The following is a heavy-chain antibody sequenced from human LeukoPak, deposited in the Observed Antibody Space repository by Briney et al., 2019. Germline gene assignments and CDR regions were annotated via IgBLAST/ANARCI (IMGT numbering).Heavy chain of an antibody. CDR1: GGSISSSSYY. CDR2: IDYSGST. V-gene: IGHV4-39*01. Sequence: SETLSLTCTVSGGSISSSSYYWGWIRQPPGKGLEWIGSIDYSGSTYYNPSLESRVNISVDTSKNQFSLKLSSVTAADTAVYYCARWERWRGMNAFDYWGQGTLVTVSS. CDR3: ARWERWRGMNAFDY. J-gene: IGHJ4*02. D-gene: IGHD3-3*01.